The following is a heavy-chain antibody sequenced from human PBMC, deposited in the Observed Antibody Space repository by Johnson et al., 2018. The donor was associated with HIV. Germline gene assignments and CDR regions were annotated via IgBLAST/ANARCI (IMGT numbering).Heavy chain of an antibody. V-gene: IGHV3-20*04. Sequence: VQLVESGGGVVQPGRSLRLSCAASGFTFSSYGMHWVRQAPGKGLEWVSGINWNGGSTGYADSVKGRFTISRDNAKNSLYLQMNSLRAEDTALYYCARGDGGSTDAFDIWGQGTMVTVSS. D-gene: IGHD1-26*01. CDR2: INWNGGST. CDR3: ARGDGGSTDAFDI. CDR1: GFTFSSYG. J-gene: IGHJ3*02.